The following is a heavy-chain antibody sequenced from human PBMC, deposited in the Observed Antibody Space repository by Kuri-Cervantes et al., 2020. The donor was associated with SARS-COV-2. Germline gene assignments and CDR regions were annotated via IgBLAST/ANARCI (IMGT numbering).Heavy chain of an antibody. Sequence: GGSLRLSSAASGFTFRSHAMHWVRQAPGKGLEWVAVISYDGSNKYYADSVKGRFTISRDNAKNSLYLQMNSLRAEDTAVYYCTTERYCSSSSCNTYYYYGMDVWGQGTTVTVSS. CDR1: GFTFRSHA. CDR2: ISYDGSNK. D-gene: IGHD2-2*02. V-gene: IGHV3-30-3*01. J-gene: IGHJ6*02. CDR3: TTERYCSSSSCNTYYYYGMDV.